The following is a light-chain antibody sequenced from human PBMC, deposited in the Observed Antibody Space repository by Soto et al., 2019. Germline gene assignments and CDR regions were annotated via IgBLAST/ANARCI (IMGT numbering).Light chain of an antibody. V-gene: IGLV2-11*01. CDR2: DVT. CDR3: CSYAGSYV. CDR1: SSDVGAYNY. Sequence: QSVLTQPRSVSGSPGQSVTISCTGTSSDVGAYNYVSWYQQHPGKAPKFLIFDVTKRPSGVPDRFSGSKSGNTASLTISGLQAEDEADYYCCSYAGSYVFGTGTKLTVL. J-gene: IGLJ1*01.